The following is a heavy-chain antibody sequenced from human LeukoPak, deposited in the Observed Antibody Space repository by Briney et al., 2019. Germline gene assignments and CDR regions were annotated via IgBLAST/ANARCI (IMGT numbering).Heavy chain of an antibody. J-gene: IGHJ4*02. CDR2: IKFDESEK. D-gene: IGHD1-1*01. Sequence: GGSLRLSCAASGFTFSSCWMGWVRQAAGKGLEWVASIKFDESEKHHVDSVEGRFTISRDNAKSSLYLQMNSLRAEDTAVYFCSRVTTNGYFEYWGQGTLVTVSS. CDR3: SRVTTNGYFEY. V-gene: IGHV3-7*04. CDR1: GFTFSSCW.